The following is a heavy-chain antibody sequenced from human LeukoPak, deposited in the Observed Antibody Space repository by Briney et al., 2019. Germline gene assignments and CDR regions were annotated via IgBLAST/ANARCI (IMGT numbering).Heavy chain of an antibody. CDR1: GFTFSSYS. D-gene: IGHD6-19*01. CDR2: ISSSSSYI. V-gene: IGHV3-21*01. J-gene: IGHJ4*02. Sequence: PGGSLRLSCAAPGFTFSSYSMNWVRQAPGKGLEWVSSISSSSSYIYYADSVKGRFTISRDNSKNTLYLQINSLRAEDTAVFYCAKDHLPGIVVADRDYWGQGTLVTVSS. CDR3: AKDHLPGIVVADRDY.